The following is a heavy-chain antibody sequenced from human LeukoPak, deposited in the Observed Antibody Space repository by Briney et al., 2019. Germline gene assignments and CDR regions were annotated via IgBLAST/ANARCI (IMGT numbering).Heavy chain of an antibody. Sequence: GGSVSPSCVVSGFTFSSYEMNWVRQAPGKGLEWLSHISSSGSSIQYADSVKGRFTISRDNAKNSLYLQMNSLRAEDTAVYYCARTRDCPFDYWGQGTLVTVSS. CDR1: GFTFSSYE. CDR3: ARTRDCPFDY. D-gene: IGHD5-24*01. V-gene: IGHV3-48*03. J-gene: IGHJ4*02. CDR2: ISSSGSSI.